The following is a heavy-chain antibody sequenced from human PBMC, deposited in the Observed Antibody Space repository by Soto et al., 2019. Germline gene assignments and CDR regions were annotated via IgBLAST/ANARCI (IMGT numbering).Heavy chain of an antibody. J-gene: IGHJ4*02. CDR3: ARVPTQPTRSPYSYDSSGPVG. CDR1: GGSISSSSYY. CDR2: IYYSGST. D-gene: IGHD3-22*01. Sequence: SETLSLTCTVSGGSISSSSYYWGWIRQPPGKGLEWIGYIYYSGSTYYNPSLKSRVTISVDTSKNQFSLKLSSVTAADTAVYYWARVPTQPTRSPYSYDSSGPVGWGQGTLVTGSS. V-gene: IGHV4-30-4*08.